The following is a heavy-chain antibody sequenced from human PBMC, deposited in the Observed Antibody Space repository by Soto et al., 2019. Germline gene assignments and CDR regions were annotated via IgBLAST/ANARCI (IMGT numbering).Heavy chain of an antibody. CDR2: FDPEDGET. Sequence: ASVKVSCKVSGYTLTELSMHWVRQAPGKGLEWMGGFDPEDGETIYAQKFQGRVTMTEDTSTDTAYMELSSLRSEDTAVYYCATDLVVPAAMGWYFALWGRGTLVTVSS. J-gene: IGHJ2*01. D-gene: IGHD2-2*01. CDR1: GYTLTELS. V-gene: IGHV1-24*01. CDR3: ATDLVVPAAMGWYFAL.